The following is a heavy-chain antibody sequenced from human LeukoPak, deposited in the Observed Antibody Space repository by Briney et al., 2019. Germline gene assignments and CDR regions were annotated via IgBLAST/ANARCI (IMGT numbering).Heavy chain of an antibody. J-gene: IGHJ6*03. D-gene: IGHD3-22*01. CDR1: GYTFTSYY. Sequence: ASVKVSCKASGYTFTSYYMHWARQAPGQGLEWMGIINPSGGSTSYAQKFQGRVTMTRDTSTSTVYMELSSLRSEDTAVYYCGRDPDRYYMDVWGEGTTVTVSS. V-gene: IGHV1-46*01. CDR2: INPSGGST. CDR3: GRDPDRYYMDV.